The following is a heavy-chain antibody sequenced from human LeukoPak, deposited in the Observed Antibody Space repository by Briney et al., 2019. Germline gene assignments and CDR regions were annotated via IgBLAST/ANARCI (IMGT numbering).Heavy chain of an antibody. Sequence: SETLSLTCAVYGGSFSGYYWSWIRQPPGKGLEWIGEINHSGGTNCNPSLKSRVTISVDTSKNQFSLKLSSVTAADTAVYYCARGKFPTFWGQGTLVTVSS. CDR1: GGSFSGYY. V-gene: IGHV4-34*01. J-gene: IGHJ4*02. CDR2: INHSGGT. CDR3: ARGKFPTF.